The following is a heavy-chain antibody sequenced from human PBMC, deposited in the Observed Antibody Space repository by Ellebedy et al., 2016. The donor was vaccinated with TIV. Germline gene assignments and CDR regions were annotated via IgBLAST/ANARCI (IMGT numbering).Heavy chain of an antibody. J-gene: IGHJ6*02. CDR1: GYTFTSYG. Sequence: AASVKVSCKASGYTFTSYGISWVRQAPGQGLEWMGWISAYNGNTNYAQKLQGRVTMTTDTSTSTAYMELRSLRSDDTAVYYCARPLRAEGYCSSTSCQHYGMDVWGQGTTVTVSS. V-gene: IGHV1-18*04. CDR2: ISAYNGNT. D-gene: IGHD2-2*01. CDR3: ARPLRAEGYCSSTSCQHYGMDV.